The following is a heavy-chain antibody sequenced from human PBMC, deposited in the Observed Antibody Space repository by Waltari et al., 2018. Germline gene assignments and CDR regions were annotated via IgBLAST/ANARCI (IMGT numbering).Heavy chain of an antibody. D-gene: IGHD4-17*01. V-gene: IGHV4-61*02. CDR3: AGSTGVTTGYYYYMDV. CDR1: GGSISSGSYY. Sequence: QVQLQESGPGLVKPSQTLSLPCTVSGGSISSGSYYWRCIRQPAGKGLEWIGRIYTSGSTNYNPSLKSRVTISVDTSKNQFSLKLSSVTAADTAVYYCAGSTGVTTGYYYYMDVWGKGTTVTVSS. J-gene: IGHJ6*03. CDR2: IYTSGST.